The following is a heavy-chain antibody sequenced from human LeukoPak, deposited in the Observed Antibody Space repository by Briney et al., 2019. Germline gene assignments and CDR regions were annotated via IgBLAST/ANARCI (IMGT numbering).Heavy chain of an antibody. CDR2: IYHSGST. J-gene: IGHJ3*02. CDR1: GGSISSSSYY. CDR3: ARHSGLHYYDRSGYSADAFDI. V-gene: IGHV4-39*07. Sequence: SETLSLTCTVSGGSISSSSYYWGRIRQPPGKGLEWIGEIYHSGSTNYNPSLKSRVTISVDKSKNQFSLKLSSVTAADTAVYYCARHSGLHYYDRSGYSADAFDIWGQGTMVTVSS. D-gene: IGHD3-22*01.